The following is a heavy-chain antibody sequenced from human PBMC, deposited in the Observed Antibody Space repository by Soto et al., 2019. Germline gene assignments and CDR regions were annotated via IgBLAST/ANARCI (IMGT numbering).Heavy chain of an antibody. CDR1: GGSISSTNYF. CDR2: IYYSGNT. D-gene: IGHD6-19*01. V-gene: IGHV4-39*01. Sequence: QLQLQESGPGLVKPSETLSLTCTVSGGSISSTNYFWGWIRQPPGKGLEWIGNIYYSGNTYHNPYLKSRVTISVDTSKTQFSLKLNSVTAADTAVYYCARWAVSGSQRFDYWGQGTLVTVSS. CDR3: ARWAVSGSQRFDY. J-gene: IGHJ4*02.